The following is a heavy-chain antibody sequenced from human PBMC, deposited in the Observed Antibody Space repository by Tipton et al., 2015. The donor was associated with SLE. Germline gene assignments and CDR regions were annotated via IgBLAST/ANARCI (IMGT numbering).Heavy chain of an antibody. D-gene: IGHD5-24*01. Sequence: TLSLTCAVSGYSISSGYYWAWIRQPPGKGLEWIGTIYHSGSTNYNPSVRSRVSISLDTSKNQFSLKVKSVTTADTAVYYCARMRGGYNAHHWGQGILVTVSS. CDR2: IYHSGST. CDR3: ARMRGGYNAHH. V-gene: IGHV4-38-2*01. J-gene: IGHJ5*02. CDR1: GYSISSGYY.